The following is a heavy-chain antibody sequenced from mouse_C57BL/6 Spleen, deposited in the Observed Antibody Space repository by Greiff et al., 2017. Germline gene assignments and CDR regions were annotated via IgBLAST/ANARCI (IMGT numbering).Heavy chain of an antibody. J-gene: IGHJ1*03. Sequence: VQLKQSGPELVKPGASVKISCKASGYTFTDYYMNWVKQSHGKSLEWIGDINPNNGGTSYNQKFKGKATLTVDKSSSTAYMELRSLTSEDSAVYYCARSPGGWYFDVWGTGTTVTVSS. CDR1: GYTFTDYY. CDR3: ARSPGGWYFDV. CDR2: INPNNGGT. V-gene: IGHV1-26*01.